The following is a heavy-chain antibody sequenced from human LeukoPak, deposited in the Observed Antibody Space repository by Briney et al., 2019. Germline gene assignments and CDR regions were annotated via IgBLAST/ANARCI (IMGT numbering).Heavy chain of an antibody. D-gene: IGHD3-22*01. J-gene: IGHJ4*02. Sequence: GGSLRLSCAASGFTFSSYAKSWVSQAPGKGLEGGSGISGSGGSTYYADSVKGRFTISRDNSKNTLYLQMNSLRAEYTAVYYCAKAREGYYYDSSGYYGYFDYWGQGTLVTVSS. CDR2: ISGSGGST. V-gene: IGHV3-23*01. CDR3: AKAREGYYYDSSGYYGYFDY. CDR1: GFTFSSYA.